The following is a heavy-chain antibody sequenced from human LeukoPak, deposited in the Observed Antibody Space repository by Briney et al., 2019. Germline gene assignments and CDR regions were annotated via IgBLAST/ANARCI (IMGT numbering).Heavy chain of an antibody. V-gene: IGHV4-39*01. J-gene: IGHJ4*02. Sequence: SETLSLTCTVSGGSFSSSSYYWGWIRQPPGKGLEWIGSIFYTGNTYYNPSLKSRVTISVDTSKNQFSLKLSSVTAADTAVFYCARLDSSGRSIDDYWGQGTLVTVSS. CDR1: GGSFSSSSYY. CDR2: IFYTGNT. CDR3: ARLDSSGRSIDDY. D-gene: IGHD3-22*01.